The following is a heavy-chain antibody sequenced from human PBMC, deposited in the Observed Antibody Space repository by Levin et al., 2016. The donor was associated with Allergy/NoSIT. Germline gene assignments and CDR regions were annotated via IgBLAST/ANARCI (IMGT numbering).Heavy chain of an antibody. CDR2: ISSDGSST. J-gene: IGHJ6*02. V-gene: IGHV3-74*03. Sequence: GESLKISCAASGFAFSDYSIHWVRQTPGKGLVWVSRISSDGSSTTHADSVKGRFTISRDNAKNIVYLQMNSLRAEDTAVYYCARDRVDYYGSGSYDYSMDVWGQGTTVTVSS. CDR3: ARDRVDYYGSGSYDYSMDV. CDR1: GFAFSDYS. D-gene: IGHD3-10*01.